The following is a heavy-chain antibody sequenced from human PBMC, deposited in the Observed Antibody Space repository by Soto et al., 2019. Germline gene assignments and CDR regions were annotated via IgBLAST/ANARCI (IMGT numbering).Heavy chain of an antibody. CDR3: AKDNLAPYSKGWAIRFDP. D-gene: IGHD6-19*01. J-gene: IGHJ5*02. CDR1: GFTFSSYA. CDR2: IGGSGSYT. V-gene: IGHV3-23*01. Sequence: DVHLLESGGGLVQPGGSLRLSCAASGFTFSSYAMGWVRQAPGEGLEWVSSIGGSGSYTYYAVSVKGRFTISRDNFKSTLYLQMNSLRAEDTAVYYCAKDNLAPYSKGWAIRFDPWGQGTLVTVSS.